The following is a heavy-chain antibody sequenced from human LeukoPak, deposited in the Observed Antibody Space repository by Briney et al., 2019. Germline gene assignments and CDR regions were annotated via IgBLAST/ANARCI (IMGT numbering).Heavy chain of an antibody. D-gene: IGHD1-26*01. CDR2: ITPSGDST. Sequence: ASVKVSCKASGLTFINYHLHWVRQAPGQGLEWMGIITPSGDSTTYAQKFQGRFTMSRDASTSTLYMELSSLRSEDTALYYCARPTLGSISLAFDLWGQGTMVTVSS. J-gene: IGHJ3*01. CDR3: ARPTLGSISLAFDL. CDR1: GLTFINYH. V-gene: IGHV1-46*01.